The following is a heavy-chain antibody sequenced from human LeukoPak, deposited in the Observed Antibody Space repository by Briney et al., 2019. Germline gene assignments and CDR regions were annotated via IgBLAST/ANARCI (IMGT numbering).Heavy chain of an antibody. CDR2: IKRDGSEK. CDR1: GFTFNSYW. Sequence: GGTLRLSCAASGFTFNSYWMNWVRQAPGKGLEWVANIKRDGSEKYYVDSVKGRFTISRDNSKNTLYLQMNSLRVEDTAIYYCARAADPFDFWGQGTLVTVSS. CDR3: ARAADPFDF. D-gene: IGHD6-19*01. J-gene: IGHJ4*02. V-gene: IGHV3-7*01.